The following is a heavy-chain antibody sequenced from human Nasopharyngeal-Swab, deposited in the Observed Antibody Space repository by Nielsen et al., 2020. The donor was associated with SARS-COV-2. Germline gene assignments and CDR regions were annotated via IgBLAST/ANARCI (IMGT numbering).Heavy chain of an antibody. V-gene: IGHV3-73*01. CDR1: RSILSGSA. CDR2: IGDKDHNYAT. CDR3: TTDYYFDY. J-gene: IGHJ4*02. Sequence: GESLKSSGAALRSILSGSALHSVRRASGIGRERVGRIGDKDHNYATTYGAAVKGRFTISRDDSKNTAFLQMDSLKTEDTALYYCTTDYYFDYWGQGTLVTVSS.